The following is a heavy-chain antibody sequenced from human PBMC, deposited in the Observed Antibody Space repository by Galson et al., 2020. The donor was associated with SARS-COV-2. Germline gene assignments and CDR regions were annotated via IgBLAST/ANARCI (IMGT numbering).Heavy chain of an antibody. CDR1: GFTSADSV. J-gene: IGHJ4*02. CDR2: VRSKSHGETT. CDR3: AIDYDLSTGYYGYYFDS. V-gene: IGHV3-49*04. D-gene: IGHD3-9*01. Sequence: SLRLSCTGSGFTSADSVMSWVSQTPEKGLEWIGFVRSKSHGETTQYAASVNGRFSISRDDSKRIAYLQMNSLKSEDTAMYYCAIDYDLSTGYYGYYFDSWGQGTLVTVSS.